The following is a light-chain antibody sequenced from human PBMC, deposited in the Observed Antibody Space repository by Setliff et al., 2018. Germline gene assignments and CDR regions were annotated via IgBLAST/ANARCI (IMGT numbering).Light chain of an antibody. J-gene: IGKJ4*01. V-gene: IGKV1-13*02. CDR2: AAS. CDR1: QGISSG. Sequence: IQLTQSPSFLSAFVGDTITITCRASQGISSGLAWYQQKPGTPPKLLIYAASILESGVPSRFSGSGSGTEFTLTIRSLQPEDFATYYCQKFNTFPRTFGGGTKVHIK. CDR3: QKFNTFPRT.